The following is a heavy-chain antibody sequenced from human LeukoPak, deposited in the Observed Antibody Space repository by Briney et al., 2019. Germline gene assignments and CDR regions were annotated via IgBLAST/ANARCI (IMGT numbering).Heavy chain of an antibody. V-gene: IGHV1-8*01. J-gene: IGHJ4*02. Sequence: GASVKVSCKASGYTFTSYDINWVRQATGQGLEWMGWMNPNSGNTGYAQKFQGRVTLTRNTSITTAYMELRSLRSEDTAVYFCAWGSRSLYFDYWGQGTLVTVSS. CDR3: AWGSRSLYFDY. CDR2: MNPNSGNT. CDR1: GYTFTSYD. D-gene: IGHD1-14*01.